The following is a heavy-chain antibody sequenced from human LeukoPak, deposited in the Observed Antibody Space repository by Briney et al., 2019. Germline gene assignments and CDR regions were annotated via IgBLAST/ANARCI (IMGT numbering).Heavy chain of an antibody. D-gene: IGHD1-26*01. CDR1: GYTFSSYG. J-gene: IGHJ5*01. Sequence: GASVKVSSTASGYTFSSYGIHWVRQAPGQRLEWMGWINAGNGNTKYSQKFQGRVTITRDTSATTAYMELNSLRSEDTAVYYCAKSGASPPGNWLDSWGQGTLVTVSS. CDR3: AKSGASPPGNWLDS. CDR2: INAGNGNT. V-gene: IGHV1-3*01.